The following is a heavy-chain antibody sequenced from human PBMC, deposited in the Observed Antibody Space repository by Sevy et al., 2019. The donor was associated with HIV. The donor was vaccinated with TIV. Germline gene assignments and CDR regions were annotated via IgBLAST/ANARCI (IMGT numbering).Heavy chain of an antibody. J-gene: IGHJ6*02. Sequence: ASVKVSCKASGYTFTCYYMHWVRQAPGQGLEWMGRINPNSGGTNYAQKFQGRVTMTRDTSISTAYMELSRLRSDDTAVYYCARMDNVPAAIVSYYYYGMDVWGQGTTVTVSS. CDR3: ARMDNVPAAIVSYYYYGMDV. CDR2: INPNSGGT. CDR1: GYTFTCYY. D-gene: IGHD2-2*01. V-gene: IGHV1-2*06.